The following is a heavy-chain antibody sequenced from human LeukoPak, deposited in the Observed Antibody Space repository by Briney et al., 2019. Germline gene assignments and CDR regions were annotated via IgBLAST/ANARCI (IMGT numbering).Heavy chain of an antibody. V-gene: IGHV3-21*01. CDR1: GFTFSSYG. J-gene: IGHJ4*02. CDR3: ARDREEYLAVAATGDY. CDR2: ISSSSDYI. Sequence: GGSLRLSCAASGFTFSSYGMHWVRQTPGKGLEWVSSISSSSDYIYYADSVKGRFTISRDNAKNSLYLQMNSLRAEDTAVYYCARDREEYLAVAATGDYWGQGTLVTVSS. D-gene: IGHD6-19*01.